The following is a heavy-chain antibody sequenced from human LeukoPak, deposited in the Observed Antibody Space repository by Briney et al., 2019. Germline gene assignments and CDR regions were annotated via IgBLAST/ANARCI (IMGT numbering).Heavy chain of an antibody. D-gene: IGHD3-10*01. V-gene: IGHV1-8*02. CDR2: MNTNSGNT. CDR1: RYTFTSYA. CDR3: ARVRQLLWFGELTYYYGMDV. Sequence: APLKVSCKASRYTFTSYAINCVRQATGHGLEWRGWMNTNSGNTGYAQKFQGRVTMTRNTSISTAYMELSSLRSEDTAVYYCARVRQLLWFGELTYYYGMDVWGQGTTVTVSS. J-gene: IGHJ6*02.